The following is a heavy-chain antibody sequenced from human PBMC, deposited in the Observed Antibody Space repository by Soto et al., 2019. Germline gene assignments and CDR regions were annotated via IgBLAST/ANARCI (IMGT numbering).Heavy chain of an antibody. CDR3: AKGEWFGELLSDY. V-gene: IGHV3-30*18. Sequence: QVQLVESGGGVVQPGRSLRLSCAASGFTFSSYGMHWVRQAPGKGLEWVAVISYDGSNKYYADSVKGRFTISRDNSKNTLYLQMNSLRAEDTAVYYCAKGEWFGELLSDYWGQGTLVTVSS. CDR1: GFTFSSYG. J-gene: IGHJ4*02. CDR2: ISYDGSNK. D-gene: IGHD3-10*01.